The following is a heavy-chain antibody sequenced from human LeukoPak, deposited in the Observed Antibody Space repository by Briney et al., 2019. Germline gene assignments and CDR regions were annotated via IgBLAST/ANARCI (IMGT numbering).Heavy chain of an antibody. Sequence: GGSLRLYCTASGFTFWDYAMRWVRQAPGKGGEGVGFIRSKAYGGTREYDAWVKGKFNSSRDESKIVAYLQMNSLKTEDTAVYYCTRDLTQLWSIQDYWGQGTLVTVSS. V-gene: IGHV3-49*04. J-gene: IGHJ4*02. CDR1: GFTFWDYA. CDR2: IRSKAYGGTR. CDR3: TRDLTQLWSIQDY. D-gene: IGHD5-18*01.